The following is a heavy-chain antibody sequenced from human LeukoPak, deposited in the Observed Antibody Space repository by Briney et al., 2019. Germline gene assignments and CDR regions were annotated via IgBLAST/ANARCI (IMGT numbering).Heavy chain of an antibody. V-gene: IGHV3-7*05. CDR1: GFTFSRFW. J-gene: IGHJ3*02. CDR2: IYQSGGRN. Sequence: PGGSLRLPCAASGFTFSRFWMNWVRHAPGRGLEWVANIYQSGGRNNYVHSVKGRFTISRDNAKNSQFPEMSSLRADDTAVYFCARDVEGGTFDIWGQGTTVTVSS. D-gene: IGHD3-16*01. CDR3: ARDVEGGTFDI.